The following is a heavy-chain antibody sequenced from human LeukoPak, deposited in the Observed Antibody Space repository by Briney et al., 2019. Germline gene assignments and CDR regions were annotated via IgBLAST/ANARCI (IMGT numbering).Heavy chain of an antibody. D-gene: IGHD1-14*01. CDR3: ARGEPYIPTFTPQRGATGDAFDI. J-gene: IGHJ3*02. CDR2: ISSSSSYI. CDR1: GFTFSSYS. V-gene: IGHV3-21*01. Sequence: GGSLRLSCAASGFTFSSYSMNWVRQAPGKGLEWVSSISSSSSYIYYADSVKGRFTISRDNAKNSLYLQMNSLRAEDTAVYYCARGEPYIPTFTPQRGATGDAFDIWGQGTMVTVSS.